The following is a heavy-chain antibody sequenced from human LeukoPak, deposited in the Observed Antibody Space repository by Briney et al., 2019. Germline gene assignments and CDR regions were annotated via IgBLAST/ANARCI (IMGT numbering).Heavy chain of an antibody. V-gene: IGHV4-38-2*02. CDR3: ARVTQPTDFYDFWSGYYLDY. Sequence: SETLSLTCTVSGYSISSGYYWGWIRQPPGKGLEWIGSIYHSGSTYYNPSLKSRVTISVDTSKNQFSLKLSSVTAADTAVHYCARVTQPTDFYDFWSGYYLDYWGQGTLVTVSS. J-gene: IGHJ4*02. CDR1: GYSISSGYY. CDR2: IYHSGST. D-gene: IGHD3-3*01.